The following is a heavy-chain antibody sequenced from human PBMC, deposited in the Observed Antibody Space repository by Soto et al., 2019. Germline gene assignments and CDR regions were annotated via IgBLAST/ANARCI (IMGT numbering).Heavy chain of an antibody. CDR1: GFTISSNY. V-gene: IGHV3-66*01. J-gene: IGHJ4*02. Sequence: ELQLVESGGGLVQHGGSLRLSCAASGFTISSNYMSWVRQAPGKGLEWVSVIYSGGSTYYADSVKGRFTISRDNSKNTLYLQMNSLRAEDTAVYYCAREGPRIAVAGTDYWGQGTLVTVSS. CDR3: AREGPRIAVAGTDY. D-gene: IGHD6-19*01. CDR2: IYSGGST.